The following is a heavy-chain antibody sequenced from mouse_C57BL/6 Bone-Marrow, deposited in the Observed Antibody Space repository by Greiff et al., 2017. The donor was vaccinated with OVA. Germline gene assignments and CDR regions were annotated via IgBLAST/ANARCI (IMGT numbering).Heavy chain of an antibody. CDR3: AVYGRHYWALDY. V-gene: IGHV5-4*01. Sequence: VHVLQPGGGLVKPGGSLKLSCAASGFTFSSYSMSWVRQTPEQRLEWVATISPGGSYTYYPDNVKGRFTISRDNAKNNLYLQMSHLTSEDTAMYYCAVYGRHYWALDYWGQGTTVTVSS. D-gene: IGHD1-1*01. J-gene: IGHJ4*01. CDR1: GFTFSSYS. CDR2: ISPGGSYT.